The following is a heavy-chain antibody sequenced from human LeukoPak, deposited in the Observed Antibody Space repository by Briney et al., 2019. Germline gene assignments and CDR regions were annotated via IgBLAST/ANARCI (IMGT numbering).Heavy chain of an antibody. J-gene: IGHJ4*02. CDR3: ATYRQQPTRDY. V-gene: IGHV3-48*02. Sequence: HPGGSLRLSCAASGFTFSSYNMNWVRQAPGKGLEWVSYISSSSSTMYYADSVKGRFTISRDNAKNSLCLQMNSLRDEDTAVYYCATYRQQPTRDYWGQGTLVTVSS. D-gene: IGHD6-13*01. CDR2: ISSSSSTM. CDR1: GFTFSSYN.